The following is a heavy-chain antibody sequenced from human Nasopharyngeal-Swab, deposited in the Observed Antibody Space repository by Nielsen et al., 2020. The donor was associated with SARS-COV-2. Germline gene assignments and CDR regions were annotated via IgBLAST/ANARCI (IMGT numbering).Heavy chain of an antibody. CDR3: ARRITATSTGFDY. Sequence: SETLSLTCTVSGGSMSTYYWSWIRQPPGKGLEWIGVIYYSGSTNYNPSLESRVTISADTSKNQFSMKLSSVTAADTAMYYCARRITATSTGFDYWGHGTLVTVSS. CDR2: IYYSGST. J-gene: IGHJ4*01. CDR1: GGSMSTYY. D-gene: IGHD6-25*01. V-gene: IGHV4-59*01.